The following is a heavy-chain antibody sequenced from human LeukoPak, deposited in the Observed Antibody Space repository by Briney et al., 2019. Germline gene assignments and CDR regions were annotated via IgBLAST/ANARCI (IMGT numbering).Heavy chain of an antibody. CDR3: AIWSSGWQFDY. CDR2: IKGDGSDK. J-gene: IGHJ4*02. CDR1: GFTFSDYW. D-gene: IGHD6-19*01. Sequence: GSLRLSCAASGFTFSDYWMTWVRQAPGKGLQWVAHIKGDGSDKYYVDSLKGRFTISRDNAKTSLYLQMDSLRAEDTAVYYCAIWSSGWQFDYWGPGTLVSVSS. V-gene: IGHV3-7*05.